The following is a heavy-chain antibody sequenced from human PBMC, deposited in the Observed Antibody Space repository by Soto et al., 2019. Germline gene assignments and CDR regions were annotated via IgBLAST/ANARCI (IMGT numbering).Heavy chain of an antibody. J-gene: IGHJ6*02. Sequence: EVQLVESGGGLVQPGGSLRLSCAASGFTFSSYDMHWVRQATGKGLEWVSAIGTAGDTYYPGSVKGRFTISRENAKNSSYLQMNSLRAEDTAVYYCARAKDRLYYYGMDVWGQGTTVTVSS. CDR3: ARAKDRLYYYGMDV. CDR1: GFTFSSYD. D-gene: IGHD3-16*02. CDR2: IGTAGDT. V-gene: IGHV3-13*01.